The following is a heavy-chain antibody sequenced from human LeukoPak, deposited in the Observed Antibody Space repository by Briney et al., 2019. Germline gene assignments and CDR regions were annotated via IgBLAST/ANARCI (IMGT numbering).Heavy chain of an antibody. CDR3: ARGQAAPAAYYFDY. D-gene: IGHD6-13*01. Sequence: ASVKVSCKASGYTFTGYYMHWVRQAPGQGLEWMGWINPNSGGTNYAQKFQGWVTMTRDTSISTAYMELSRLRSDDTAVYYCARGQAAPAAYYFDYWGQGTLVTVSS. CDR2: INPNSGGT. V-gene: IGHV1-2*04. CDR1: GYTFTGYY. J-gene: IGHJ4*02.